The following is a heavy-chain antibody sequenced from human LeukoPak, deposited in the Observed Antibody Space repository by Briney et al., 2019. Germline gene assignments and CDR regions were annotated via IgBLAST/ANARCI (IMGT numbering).Heavy chain of an antibody. CDR2: ISPTGSTT. D-gene: IGHD6-6*01. CDR1: GFSFSGHW. Sequence: GGSLRLSCTASGFSFSGHWMHWARQLPGKGLVWVSRISPTGSTTSYADSVKGRFTVSGDNAKNTLYLQVNNLRAEDTAVYYCARGPNSNWSGLDFWGQGTLLTVSS. J-gene: IGHJ4*02. CDR3: ARGPNSNWSGLDF. V-gene: IGHV3-74*01.